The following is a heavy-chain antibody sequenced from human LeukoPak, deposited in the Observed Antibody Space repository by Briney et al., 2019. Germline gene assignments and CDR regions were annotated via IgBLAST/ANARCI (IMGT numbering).Heavy chain of an antibody. D-gene: IGHD7-27*01. CDR1: GVSVSTTYN. Sequence: SETLSLTCTISGVSVSTTYNWGWVRRPPGKGLEWIGYNGNNNYNPSLKSRATISLDTSKNQFSLKLHSVTDADTAVYYCVRDYWGSLDYWGQGTLVTVSS. CDR2: NGNN. J-gene: IGHJ4*02. V-gene: IGHV4-61*01. CDR3: VRDYWGSLDY.